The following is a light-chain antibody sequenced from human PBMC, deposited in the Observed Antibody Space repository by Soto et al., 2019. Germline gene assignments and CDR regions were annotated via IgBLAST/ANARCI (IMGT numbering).Light chain of an antibody. CDR3: QQLNSYPRT. V-gene: IGKV1-9*01. Sequence: QLTQSPSSLSPSVGDRVTITCSASQGISSYLAWYQQKPGKAPKXLIYAASTLQSGVPSRFSGSGSGTDLTIAISSLKPEDGETYDCQQLNSYPRTFGQGTKVDIK. CDR1: QGISSY. J-gene: IGKJ1*01. CDR2: AAS.